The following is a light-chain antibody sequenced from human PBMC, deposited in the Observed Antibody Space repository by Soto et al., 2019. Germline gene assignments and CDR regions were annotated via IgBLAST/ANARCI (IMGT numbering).Light chain of an antibody. CDR2: DAY. CDR1: QSISSW. CDR3: HQYDNLSQT. Sequence: DIQMTQSPSSLSASVGDRVTITCRASQSISSWLAWYQQKPGKPHKLLIYDAYNLQTGVQSRFSGSGSGTDFTFTISSLQPEDIATYFRHQYDNLSQTFGPGTKVDIK. J-gene: IGKJ3*01. V-gene: IGKV1-33*01.